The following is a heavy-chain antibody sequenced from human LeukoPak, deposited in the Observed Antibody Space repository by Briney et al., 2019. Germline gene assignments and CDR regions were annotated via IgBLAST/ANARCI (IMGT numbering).Heavy chain of an antibody. CDR1: GVSISRYY. CDR2: IYTSGST. D-gene: IGHD3-22*01. J-gene: IGHJ4*02. Sequence: PSATLSLTCTFSGVSISRYYWSWLRQPAGKGLEWIGRIYTSGSTNYNPSPKSRVTMSVDTSKNQFSLNLSPVPAAHPPVYSCACEYYYDSSGYYSLAYGGQGTLVSVSS. V-gene: IGHV4-4*07. CDR3: ACEYYYDSSGYYSLAY.